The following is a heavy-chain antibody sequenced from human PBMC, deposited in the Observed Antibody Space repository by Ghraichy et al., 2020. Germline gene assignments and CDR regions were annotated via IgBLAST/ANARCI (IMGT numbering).Heavy chain of an antibody. CDR1: GFTLSSYD. J-gene: IGHJ4*02. V-gene: IGHV3-23*01. CDR2: ISDGSGTT. Sequence: GGSLRLSCAASGFTLSSYDVSWVRQAPGKGLEWVSAISDGSGTTYYADSVEGRFTISRDNSKNTLYLQMNSLRAEDTAVYYCAKVSWGLGAGNYWGQGTLVTVSS. CDR3: AKVSWGLGAGNY. D-gene: IGHD1-26*01.